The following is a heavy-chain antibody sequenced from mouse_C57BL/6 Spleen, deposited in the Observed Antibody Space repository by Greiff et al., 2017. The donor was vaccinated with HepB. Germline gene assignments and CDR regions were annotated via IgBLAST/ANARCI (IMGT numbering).Heavy chain of an antibody. CDR1: CYTFTSYW. V-gene: IGHV1-55*01. D-gene: IGHD2-5*01. J-gene: IGHJ3*01. CDR2: IYPGSGST. CDR3: AREDYSNWFAY. Sequence: QVQLQQPGAEFVKPGASVKMSCKASCYTFTSYWITWVKQRPGQGLEWIGDIYPGSGSTNYNEKFKSKATLTVDTSSSTAYMQLSSLTSEDSAVYYCAREDYSNWFAYWGQGTLVTVSA.